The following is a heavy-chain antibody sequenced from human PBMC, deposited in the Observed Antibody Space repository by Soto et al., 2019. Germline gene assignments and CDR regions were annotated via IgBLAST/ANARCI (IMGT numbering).Heavy chain of an antibody. D-gene: IGHD3-10*01. Sequence: ASVKVSCKDSGYTLTSCSMHWVRQAKRQRLEWMGWINAGNGNTKYSQKFQGRVTITRDTSASTAYMELSSLRSEDTAVYYCARGRYYYGSGSLSRNWFDPWGQGTLVTVSS. CDR1: GYTLTSCS. J-gene: IGHJ5*02. CDR3: ARGRYYYGSGSLSRNWFDP. CDR2: INAGNGNT. V-gene: IGHV1-3*01.